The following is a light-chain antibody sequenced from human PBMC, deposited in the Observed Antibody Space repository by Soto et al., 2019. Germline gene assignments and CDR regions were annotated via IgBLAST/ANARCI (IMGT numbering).Light chain of an antibody. CDR3: SPYAGSNNYV. CDR1: SSDVGGYNY. CDR2: DVS. V-gene: IGLV2-8*01. Sequence: QSVLTQPPSASGSPGQSVTISCTGTSSDVGGYNYVSWYQHHPGKAPKLMIYDVSKRPSGVPDRFSGSKSGNTASLTVSGLQAEDEADYYCSPYAGSNNYVFGTGTKVTVL. J-gene: IGLJ1*01.